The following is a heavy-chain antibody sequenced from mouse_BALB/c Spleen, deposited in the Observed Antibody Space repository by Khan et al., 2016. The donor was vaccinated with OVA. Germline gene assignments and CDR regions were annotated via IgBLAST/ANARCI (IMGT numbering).Heavy chain of an antibody. V-gene: IGHV1-76*01. Sequence: ELVRPGTSVRLSCKTSGYTFTSYWIHWVKQRSGQGLEWIARIYPGTDNTYYNEKFKDKATLTADKSSSTAYLQLSSLKSEDSAVFFCAREEALYYFDYWGQGTTLTVSS. D-gene: IGHD3-2*02. CDR1: GYTFTSYW. CDR2: IYPGTDNT. CDR3: AREEALYYFDY. J-gene: IGHJ2*01.